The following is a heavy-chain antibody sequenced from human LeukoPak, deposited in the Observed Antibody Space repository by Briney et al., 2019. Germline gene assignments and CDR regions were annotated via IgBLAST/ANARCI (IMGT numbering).Heavy chain of an antibody. Sequence: SETLSLTCAVYGGSFSGYYWSWIRLPPGKGLEWIGEINHSGSTNYNPSLKSRVTISVDTSKNQFSLKLSSVTAADTAVYYCARVWEHFDWLLPDALDIWGQGTMVTVSS. J-gene: IGHJ3*02. V-gene: IGHV4-34*01. CDR2: INHSGST. CDR1: GGSFSGYY. D-gene: IGHD3-9*01. CDR3: ARVWEHFDWLLPDALDI.